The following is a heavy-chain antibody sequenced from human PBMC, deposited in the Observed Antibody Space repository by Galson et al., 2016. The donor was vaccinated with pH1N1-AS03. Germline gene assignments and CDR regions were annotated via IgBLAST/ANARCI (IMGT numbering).Heavy chain of an antibody. CDR3: ARGAPGDHLLSPLWN. V-gene: IGHV3-7*01. CDR1: GFTFSTYC. Sequence: SLRLSCAASGFTFSTYCMSWVRQAPGKGLEWVANIKQDGSEKFYADSLKGRFTISRDNAKNSLYLQMSSLRAEDTAIHYCARGAPGDHLLSPLWNWGQGTLVTVSS. CDR2: IKQDGSEK. J-gene: IGHJ4*02. D-gene: IGHD2-2*01.